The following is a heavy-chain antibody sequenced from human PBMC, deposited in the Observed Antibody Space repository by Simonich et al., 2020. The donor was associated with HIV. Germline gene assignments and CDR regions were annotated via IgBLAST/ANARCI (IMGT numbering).Heavy chain of an antibody. V-gene: IGHV3-30*07. CDR2: ISYDGSNK. Sequence: QVQLVESGGGVVQPGRSLRLSCAASGFTFSSYAMHWVRQAPGKGLEWVEYISYDGSNKYYADSVKGRFTISRDNSKNTLYLQMNSLRAEDTAVSYCARVGKGSGMGALDVWGKGTTVTVSS. J-gene: IGHJ6*04. D-gene: IGHD3-10*01. CDR1: GFTFSSYA. CDR3: ARVGKGSGMGALDV.